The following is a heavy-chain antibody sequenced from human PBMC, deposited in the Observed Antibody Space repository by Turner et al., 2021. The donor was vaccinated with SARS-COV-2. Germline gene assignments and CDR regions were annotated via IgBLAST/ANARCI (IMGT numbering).Heavy chain of an antibody. V-gene: IGHV1-2*02. CDR3: ARVSSLSYYFDY. J-gene: IGHJ4*02. Sequence: QMPLVQSGAELKKPGASVKVSCKASGYTFNGHHMHWVRQAPGQGLEWMGWISPNSGGTNYAQKFQGRVTMTRDTSISTAYMDLSRLRSDDTAVYYCARVSSLSYYFDYWGQGTLVTVSS. D-gene: IGHD6-6*01. CDR1: GYTFNGHH. CDR2: ISPNSGGT.